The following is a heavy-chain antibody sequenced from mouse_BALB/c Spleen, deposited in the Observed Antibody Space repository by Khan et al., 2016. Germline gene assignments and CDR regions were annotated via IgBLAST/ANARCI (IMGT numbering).Heavy chain of an antibody. CDR1: GYSITSDYV. CDR3: AVIHYYCYFDY. Sequence: EVQLVESGPGLVKPSQSLSLTCTVTGYSITSDYVWNWIRQFPGDNLEWLGFISYSGSTIYNPSLKSRISITRDTSKNQFFLQLNSVTTDDTATYYCAVIHYYCYFDYWGQGTTLTVSS. CDR2: ISYSGST. D-gene: IGHD1-2*01. V-gene: IGHV3-2*02. J-gene: IGHJ2*01.